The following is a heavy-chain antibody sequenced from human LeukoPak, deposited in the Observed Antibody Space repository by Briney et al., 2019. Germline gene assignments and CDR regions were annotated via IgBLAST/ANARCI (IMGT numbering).Heavy chain of an antibody. Sequence: PGGSLRLSCAASGFTFSSYGMHWVRQAPGKGLEWVAFIRYDGSNKYYADSVKGRFTISRDNSKNTLYLQMNSLRAEDTAVYYCAKVAKYYYGSETYYFFKHWGQGTPVTASS. CDR1: GFTFSSYG. D-gene: IGHD3-10*01. V-gene: IGHV3-30*02. J-gene: IGHJ1*01. CDR3: AKVAKYYYGSETYYFFKH. CDR2: IRYDGSNK.